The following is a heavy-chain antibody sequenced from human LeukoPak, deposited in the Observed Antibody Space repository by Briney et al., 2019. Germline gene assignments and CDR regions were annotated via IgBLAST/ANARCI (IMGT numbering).Heavy chain of an antibody. D-gene: IGHD6-13*01. CDR1: GDSVSSNIAA. CDR2: TYYRSRWYY. J-gene: IGHJ4*02. V-gene: IGHV6-1*01. Sequence: SQTLSLTCAISGDSVSSNIAAWNWIRQPPSRGLEWLGRTYYRSRWYYDYALSVRSRITINPDTSKNQFSLQLNSVTPEDTAVYYCARDVSWRIDYWGQGTLVTVSS. CDR3: ARDVSWRIDY.